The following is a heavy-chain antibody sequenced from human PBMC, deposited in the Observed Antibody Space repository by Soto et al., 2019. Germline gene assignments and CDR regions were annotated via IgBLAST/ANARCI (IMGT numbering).Heavy chain of an antibody. CDR2: IYYSGST. CDR1: GGSISSYY. CDR3: ARDELGHAFDI. D-gene: IGHD7-27*01. Sequence: SETLSLTCTVSGGSISSYYWSWIRQPPGKGLEWIGYIYYSGSTNYNPSLKSRVTISVDTSKNQFSLKLSSVTAADTAVYYCARDELGHAFDIWGQGTMVTVSS. V-gene: IGHV4-59*01. J-gene: IGHJ3*02.